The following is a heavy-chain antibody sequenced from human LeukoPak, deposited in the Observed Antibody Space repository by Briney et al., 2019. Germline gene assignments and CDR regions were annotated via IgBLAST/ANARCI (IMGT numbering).Heavy chain of an antibody. V-gene: IGHV3-30*04. J-gene: IGHJ6*03. CDR1: GFTFSSYA. CDR3: AKDGGFYYYDSSGYTENYYMDV. Sequence: PGRSLRLSCAASGFTFSSYAMHWVRQAPGKGLEWVAVISYDGSNKYYADSVKGRFTISRDNSKNTLYLQMNSLRAEDTAVYYCAKDGGFYYYDSSGYTENYYMDVWGKGTTVTISS. D-gene: IGHD3-22*01. CDR2: ISYDGSNK.